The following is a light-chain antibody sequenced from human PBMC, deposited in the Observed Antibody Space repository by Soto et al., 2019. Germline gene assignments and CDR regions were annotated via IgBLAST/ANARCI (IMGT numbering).Light chain of an antibody. CDR1: QSVTSRY. V-gene: IGKV3-20*01. CDR2: GAS. CDR3: QQYGSSPGT. Sequence: IVLTQSPGTLSLSPGERATLSCRVSQSVTSRYLAWYQQKPGQAPRLLIFGASIRDTGIPDRFSGSGSGTDFTLTISRLESEDFAVYYCQQYGSSPGTFGQGTKVDIK. J-gene: IGKJ1*01.